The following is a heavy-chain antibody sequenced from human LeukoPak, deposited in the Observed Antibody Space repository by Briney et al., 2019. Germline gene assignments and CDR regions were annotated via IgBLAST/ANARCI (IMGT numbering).Heavy chain of an antibody. Sequence: ASVKVSCKASGYTFTSYGISWVRQAPGQGLEWMGWISAYNGNTNYAQKLQGRVTMTTDTSTSTAYMELRSLRSDDTAVYYCARENSGWSYYYYYGIDVWGQGTTVTVSS. CDR1: GYTFTSYG. CDR2: ISAYNGNT. D-gene: IGHD6-19*01. CDR3: ARENSGWSYYYYYGIDV. V-gene: IGHV1-18*01. J-gene: IGHJ6*02.